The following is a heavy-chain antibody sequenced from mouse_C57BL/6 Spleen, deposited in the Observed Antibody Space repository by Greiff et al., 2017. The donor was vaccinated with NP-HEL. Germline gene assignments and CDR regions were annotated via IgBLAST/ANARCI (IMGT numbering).Heavy chain of an antibody. CDR3: ARNDYYYYAMDY. CDR1: GYTFTSYW. CDR2: IYPGSGST. D-gene: IGHD2-4*01. J-gene: IGHJ4*01. V-gene: IGHV1-55*01. Sequence: VHLVESGAELVKPGASVKMSCKASGYTFTSYWITWVKQRPGQGLEWIGDIYPGSGSTNYNEKFKSKATLTVDTSSSTAYMQLSSLTSEDSAVYYCARNDYYYYAMDYWGQGTSVTVSS.